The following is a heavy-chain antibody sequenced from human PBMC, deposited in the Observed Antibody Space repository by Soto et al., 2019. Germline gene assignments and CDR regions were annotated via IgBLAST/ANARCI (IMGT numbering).Heavy chain of an antibody. D-gene: IGHD1-7*01. J-gene: IGHJ4*02. CDR2: ISYDGNNK. V-gene: IGHV3-30-3*01. Sequence: GGSLRLSCAASGFTYSTYTMHWVRQAPGKGLEWVAVISYDGNNKFYADSVKGRFTIPRDSTKQTLYLQMNSLRPDDTAMYYCARDGFSTIEYTWNYGTCFDYWGQRAL. CDR1: GFTYSTYT. CDR3: ARDGFSTIEYTWNYGTCFDY.